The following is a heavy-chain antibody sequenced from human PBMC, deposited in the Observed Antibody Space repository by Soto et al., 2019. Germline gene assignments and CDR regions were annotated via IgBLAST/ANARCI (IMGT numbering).Heavy chain of an antibody. J-gene: IGHJ4*02. D-gene: IGHD1-26*01. CDR3: ARDGATTGHWDF. Sequence: EVQLVESGGDLVQPGGSLRLSCRASGFTFSTFSMNWVRQAPGKGLEWISYISISSITIHYADSVKGRFTISRDNAKSPLYLQMDRLRDDDPAVYYCARDGATTGHWDFWGQGTLVTVSS. CDR1: GFTFSTFS. CDR2: ISISSITI. V-gene: IGHV3-48*02.